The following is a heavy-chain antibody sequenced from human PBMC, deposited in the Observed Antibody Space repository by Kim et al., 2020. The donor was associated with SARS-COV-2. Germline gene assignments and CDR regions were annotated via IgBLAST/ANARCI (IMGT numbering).Heavy chain of an antibody. Sequence: SETLSLTCAVYGGSFSGYYWSWIRQPPGKGLEWIGEINHSGSTNYNPSLKSRVTISVDMSKNQFSLKLSSVTAADTAVYYCARGGYRAMVNYWGQGTLVTVSS. V-gene: IGHV4-34*01. CDR3: ARGGYRAMVNY. J-gene: IGHJ4*02. CDR2: INHSGST. D-gene: IGHD5-18*01. CDR1: GGSFSGYY.